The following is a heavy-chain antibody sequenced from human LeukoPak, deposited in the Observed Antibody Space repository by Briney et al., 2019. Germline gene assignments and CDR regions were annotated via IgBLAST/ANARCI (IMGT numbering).Heavy chain of an antibody. Sequence: GGSLRLSCAASGFTFSSYAMSWVRQAPGKGLEWVSAISGSGGSTYYADSVKGRFTISRDNSKKTLYLQMNSLRAEDTAVYYCAKVSSGFYYYGMDVWGQGTTVTVSS. J-gene: IGHJ6*02. CDR1: GFTFSSYA. CDR2: ISGSGGST. CDR3: AKVSSGFYYYGMDV. V-gene: IGHV3-23*01. D-gene: IGHD6-19*01.